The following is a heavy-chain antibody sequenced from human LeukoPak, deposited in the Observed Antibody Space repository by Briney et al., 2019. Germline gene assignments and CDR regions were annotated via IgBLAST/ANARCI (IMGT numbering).Heavy chain of an antibody. J-gene: IGHJ4*02. V-gene: IGHV4-4*07. D-gene: IGHD6-13*01. CDR2: IYTSGST. CDR1: GGSISSYY. Sequence: PSETLSLTCTVSGGSISSYYWSWIRQPAGKGLEWIGRIYTSGSTNYNPSLKSRVTMSVDTSKNQFSLKLSSVTAADTAVYYCARVRIQGQQLVHDYWGQGTLVTVSS. CDR3: ARVRIQGQQLVHDY.